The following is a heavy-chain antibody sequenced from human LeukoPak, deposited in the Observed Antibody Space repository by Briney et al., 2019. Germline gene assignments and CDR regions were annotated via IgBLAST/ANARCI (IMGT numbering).Heavy chain of an antibody. J-gene: IGHJ3*02. D-gene: IGHD6-19*01. CDR1: GGSITTSDNY. V-gene: IGHV4-39*07. CDR3: ARGHLVGGWFKYDAFEI. Sequence: KASETLSLTCIVSGGSITTSDNYWGWIRQPPGKGLEWIGAIHNSGSTYYNPSLKSRVTISVDTSRTQFSLKLSSVTAADTAIYYCARGHLVGGWFKYDAFEIWGQGTMVTVSS. CDR2: IHNSGST.